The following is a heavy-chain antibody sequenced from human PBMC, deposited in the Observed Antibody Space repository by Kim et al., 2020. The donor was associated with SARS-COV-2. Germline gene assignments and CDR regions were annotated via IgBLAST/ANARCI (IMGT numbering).Heavy chain of an antibody. V-gene: IGHV4-34*01. CDR3: ARGAWFDP. J-gene: IGHJ5*02. CDR1: GGSFSGYY. CDR2: INHSGST. Sequence: SETLSLTCAVYGGSFSGYYWSWIRQPPGKGLEWIGEINHSGSTNYNPSLKSRVTISVDTSKNQFSLKLSSVTAADTAVYYCARGAWFDPWGQGTLVTVSS.